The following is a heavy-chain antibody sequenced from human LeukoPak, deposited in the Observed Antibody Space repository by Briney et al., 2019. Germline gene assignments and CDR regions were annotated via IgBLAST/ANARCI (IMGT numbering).Heavy chain of an antibody. Sequence: ASVKVSCKASGYTFTSYYMHWVRQAPGKGLEWMGGFDPEDGETIYAQKFQGRVTMTEDTSTDTAYMELSSLRSEDTAVYYCATRKVWGSYRHFDYWGQGTLVTVSS. CDR3: ATRKVWGSYRHFDY. J-gene: IGHJ4*02. V-gene: IGHV1-24*01. D-gene: IGHD3-16*02. CDR1: GYTFTSYY. CDR2: FDPEDGET.